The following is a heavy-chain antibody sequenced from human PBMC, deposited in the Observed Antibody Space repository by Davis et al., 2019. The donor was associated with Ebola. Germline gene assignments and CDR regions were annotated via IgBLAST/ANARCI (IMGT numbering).Heavy chain of an antibody. CDR1: GFTFSSYW. J-gene: IGHJ4*02. CDR3: AREGGRITMVRGVISN. V-gene: IGHV3-48*04. CDR2: ISSSGSTI. Sequence: GESLKISCAASGFTFSSYWMSWVRQAPGKGLEWVSYISSSGSTIYYADSVKGRFTISRDNAKNSLYLQMNSLRAEDTAVYYCAREGGRITMVRGVISNWGQGTLVTVSS. D-gene: IGHD3-10*01.